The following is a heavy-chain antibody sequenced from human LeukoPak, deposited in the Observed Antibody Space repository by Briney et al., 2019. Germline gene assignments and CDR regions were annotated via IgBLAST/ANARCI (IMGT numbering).Heavy chain of an antibody. Sequence: ASVKVSCKASGYTFTSHDINWVRQAPGQGLEWMGWMNPISGNTGYAQKFQGRVTMTEDTSTDTAYMELSSLRSEDTAVYYCATMYSSSDPGYYYYGMDVWGQGTTVTVSS. D-gene: IGHD6-6*01. CDR3: ATMYSSSDPGYYYYGMDV. CDR1: GYTFTSHD. J-gene: IGHJ6*02. V-gene: IGHV1-8*01. CDR2: MNPISGNT.